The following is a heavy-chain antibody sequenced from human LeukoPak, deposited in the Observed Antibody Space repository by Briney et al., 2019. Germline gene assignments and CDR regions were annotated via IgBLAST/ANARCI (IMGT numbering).Heavy chain of an antibody. V-gene: IGHV3-66*01. CDR1: GFTVSSNY. CDR2: IYSGGST. J-gene: IGHJ4*02. Sequence: PGRSLRLSCAASGFTVSSNYMSWVRQAPGKGLEWVSVIYSGGSTYYADSVKGRFTISRDNSKNTLYLQMNSLRAEDTAVYYCARGLSDVPPVTYWGQGTLVTVSS. CDR3: ARGLSDVPPVTY. D-gene: IGHD4-17*01.